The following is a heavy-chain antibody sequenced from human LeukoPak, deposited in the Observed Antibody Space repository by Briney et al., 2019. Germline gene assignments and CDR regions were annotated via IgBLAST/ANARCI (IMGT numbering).Heavy chain of an antibody. CDR1: GYTFTDYY. Sequence: SVTLTFMCSGYTFTDYYMDWLRQPPGQGVERMEWINLNSSATNYPQKLQGRATMTRDTSISTAYLELSRLRSDNTAVYYCARDGGIDVWGQGTTVTVSS. CDR2: INLNSSAT. CDR3: ARDGGIDV. V-gene: IGHV1-2*02. J-gene: IGHJ6*02.